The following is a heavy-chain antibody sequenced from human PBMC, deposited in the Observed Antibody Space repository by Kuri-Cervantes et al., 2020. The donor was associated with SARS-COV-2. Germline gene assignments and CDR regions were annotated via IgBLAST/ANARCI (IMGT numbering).Heavy chain of an antibody. J-gene: IGHJ6*02. CDR3: ARDRGSSCLSWVYCYFGMAV. V-gene: IGHV1-18*01. Sequence: ASVKVSCKASGYTFTSYGISWVRQAPGQGLEWMGWISANNGNTNYAQKLQGRVTMTTDTSTSTAYMEQRRMRSDDTAVYYCARDRGSSCLSWVYCYFGMAVWGQGTTVTVSS. CDR1: GYTFTSYG. CDR2: ISANNGNT. D-gene: IGHD6-19*01.